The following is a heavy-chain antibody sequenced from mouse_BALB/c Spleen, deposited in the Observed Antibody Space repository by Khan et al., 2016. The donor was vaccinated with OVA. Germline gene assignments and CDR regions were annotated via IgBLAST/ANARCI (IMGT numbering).Heavy chain of an antibody. CDR3: ARLAYYYDSEGFAY. V-gene: IGHV5-6*01. Sequence: EVELVESGGDLVEPGGSLKLSCAASGFTFSTYGMSWVRQTPDKRLEWVATISTGGHYTYYPDSVRGRFTISSDNAKNTLSLQITSLKSEDTAMFNCARLAYYYDSEGFAYWGQGTLVTVSA. D-gene: IGHD1-1*01. J-gene: IGHJ3*01. CDR1: GFTFSTYG. CDR2: ISTGGHYT.